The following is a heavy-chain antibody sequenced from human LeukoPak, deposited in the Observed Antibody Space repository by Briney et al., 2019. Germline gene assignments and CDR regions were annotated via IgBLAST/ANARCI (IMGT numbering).Heavy chain of an antibody. Sequence: SETLSLTCTASGGSISSYNRSWIRQPAGKGLEWIGCIYTSGSTNYNPSLKSRVTMSVDTYTNKLPLQLSYMPAADTAVYYCGREVIPHKYYDFWSGYSMFDYWRQATLVTVSS. CDR1: GGSISSYN. D-gene: IGHD3-3*01. V-gene: IGHV4-4*07. CDR2: IYTSGST. CDR3: GREVIPHKYYDFWSGYSMFDY. J-gene: IGHJ4*02.